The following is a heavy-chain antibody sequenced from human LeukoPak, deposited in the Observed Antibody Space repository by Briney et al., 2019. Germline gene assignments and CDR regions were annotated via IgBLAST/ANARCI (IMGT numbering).Heavy chain of an antibody. Sequence: ASVKLSCKASGGTFSSYAISWVRQAPGQGLEWMGGIIPIFGTANYAQKFQGRVTITTDESTSTAYMELSSLRSEDTAVYYCARGDDSSYAFDIWGQGTMVSVSS. V-gene: IGHV1-69*05. CDR1: GGTFSSYA. J-gene: IGHJ3*02. CDR3: ARGDDSSYAFDI. CDR2: IIPIFGTA. D-gene: IGHD3-22*01.